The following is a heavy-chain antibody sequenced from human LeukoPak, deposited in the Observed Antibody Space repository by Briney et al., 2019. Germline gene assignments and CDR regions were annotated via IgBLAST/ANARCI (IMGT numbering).Heavy chain of an antibody. J-gene: IGHJ4*02. Sequence: GGSLRLSCAASGFTFSIYSMNWVRQVPGKGLEWVSSISSSSSYIHYTDSVQGRFTISRDNAKNSLHLQMSSLTAEDTALYYCARDSAELDYWGQGTLVTVSS. CDR1: GFTFSIYS. D-gene: IGHD1-26*01. CDR2: ISSSSSYI. V-gene: IGHV3-21*01. CDR3: ARDSAELDY.